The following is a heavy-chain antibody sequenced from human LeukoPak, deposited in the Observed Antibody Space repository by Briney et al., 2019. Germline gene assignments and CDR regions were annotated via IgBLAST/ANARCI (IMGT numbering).Heavy chain of an antibody. CDR3: ARGIRGYYPCH. V-gene: IGHV3-7*01. D-gene: IGHD3-3*01. CDR2: INQDGSEK. Sequence: GGSLRLSCAASGFTFSSHYMTWVRQAPGKGLEWVANINQDGSEKYYVDSVKGRFTISRDNAKNSLYLQMNSLRAEDTAVYYCARGIRGYYPCHWGQGTLVTVSS. CDR1: GFTFSSHY. J-gene: IGHJ4*02.